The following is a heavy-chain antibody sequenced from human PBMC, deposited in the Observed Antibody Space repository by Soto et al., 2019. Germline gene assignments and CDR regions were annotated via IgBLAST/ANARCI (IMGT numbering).Heavy chain of an antibody. CDR1: GGSISSGGYS. V-gene: IGHV4-30-2*01. CDR3: ARSGPNYYDSSGYYYLDY. D-gene: IGHD3-22*01. Sequence: SETLSLTCAVSGGSISSGGYSWCWIRQPPGKGLDWIGYIYHSGSTYYNPSLKSRVTISVDRSKNQFSLKLSSVTAADTAVYYCARSGPNYYDSSGYYYLDYWGQGTLVTVSS. J-gene: IGHJ4*02. CDR2: IYHSGST.